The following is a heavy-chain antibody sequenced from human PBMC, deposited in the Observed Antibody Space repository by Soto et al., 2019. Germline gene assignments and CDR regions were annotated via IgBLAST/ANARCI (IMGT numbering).Heavy chain of an antibody. Sequence: QVQLQESGPGLVKPSETLSLSCTVSGGSISSYHWSWIRQTPGKGLEWIGYVHYSWGSNYNPSLKRRVATSLHPSKSQSSLQLTSVTATDTAVYYCARQGFGALHGLVAVWGKGTTVTVSS. CDR3: ARQGFGALHGLVAV. V-gene: IGHV4-59*08. CDR2: VHYSWGS. D-gene: IGHD3-10*01. CDR1: GGSISSYH. J-gene: IGHJ6*04.